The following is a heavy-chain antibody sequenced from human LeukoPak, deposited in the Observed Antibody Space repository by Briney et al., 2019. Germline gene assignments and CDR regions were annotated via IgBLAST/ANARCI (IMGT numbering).Heavy chain of an antibody. J-gene: IGHJ1*01. D-gene: IGHD3-16*01. Sequence: GGSLRLSCAASGFTFSSHGMNWVRQAPGEGLEWVSGISPSGGITYYTDSVKGRFTISRDNSKNTQSLQMNSLRAEDTAVYYCAKDDDWGRYKHWGQGTLVTVSS. V-gene: IGHV3-23*01. CDR1: GFTFSSHG. CDR3: AKDDDWGRYKH. CDR2: ISPSGGIT.